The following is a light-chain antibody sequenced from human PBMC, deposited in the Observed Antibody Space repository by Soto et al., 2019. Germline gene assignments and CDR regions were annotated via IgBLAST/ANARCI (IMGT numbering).Light chain of an antibody. CDR1: QGVFMY. V-gene: IGKV3-11*01. CDR2: DAS. CDR3: QQRSNWPAT. J-gene: IGKJ4*01. Sequence: EIVLTQSPATLSLSPGERATLFFRASQGVFMYLAWYQQKPGQAPRLLIYDASNRAAGIPARFSGSGSGTDFTLSISSLEPEDFAVYSCQQRSNWPATFGGGTKVDIK.